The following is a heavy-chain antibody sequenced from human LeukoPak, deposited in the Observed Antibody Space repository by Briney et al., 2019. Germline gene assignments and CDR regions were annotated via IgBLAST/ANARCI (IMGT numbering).Heavy chain of an antibody. D-gene: IGHD3/OR15-3a*01. J-gene: IGHJ4*02. CDR2: IYYSGST. Sequence: SSETLSLTCIVSGGSINIDYWSWIRQPPGKGLEWIGNIYYSGSTNYNPSLKSQVSISIDTSKNQFSLRLTSVTAADTAVYYCARQTGSGLFILPGGQGTLVTVSS. CDR3: ARQTGSGLFILP. CDR1: GGSINIDY. V-gene: IGHV4-59*08.